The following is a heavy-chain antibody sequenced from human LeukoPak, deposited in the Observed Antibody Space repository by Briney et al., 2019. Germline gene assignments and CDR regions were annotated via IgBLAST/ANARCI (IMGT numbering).Heavy chain of an antibody. CDR2: IHYSGST. Sequence: PSETLSLTCTVSGGSISNSYWSWIRQPPGEGLEWIGFIHYSGSTNYNPSLKSRVAISVDTSKNQFSLRVTSVTAADTAVYYCASLRSGSGWYYYGMDVWGQGTTVTVSS. D-gene: IGHD6-19*01. CDR3: ASLRSGSGWYYYGMDV. CDR1: GGSISNSY. J-gene: IGHJ6*02. V-gene: IGHV4-59*12.